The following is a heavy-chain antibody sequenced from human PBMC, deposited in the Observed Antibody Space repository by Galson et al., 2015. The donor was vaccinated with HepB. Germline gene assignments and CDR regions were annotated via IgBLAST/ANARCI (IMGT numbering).Heavy chain of an antibody. CDR3: ARVQWNLLDY. J-gene: IGHJ4*02. V-gene: IGHV2-70*11. Sequence: PALVKPTQTLTLTCTFSGFSLSTPGMCVSWIRQPPGKALEWLARIDWDDDNYYNTSLKTRLTISKDTSKNQVVLTMTNMDPVDTATYYCARVQWNLLDYWGQGTLVTVSS. CDR2: IDWDDDN. D-gene: IGHD1-26*01. CDR1: GFSLSTPGMC.